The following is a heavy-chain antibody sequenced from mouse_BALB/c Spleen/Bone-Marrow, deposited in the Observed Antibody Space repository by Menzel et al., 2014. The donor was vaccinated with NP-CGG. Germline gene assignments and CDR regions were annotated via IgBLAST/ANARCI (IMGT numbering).Heavy chain of an antibody. J-gene: IGHJ2*01. D-gene: IGHD1-1*01. Sequence: VQLQQPGAELVKPGASVKLSCTASGFNIKDTYMHRVKQRPEQGLEWIGRIDPANGNTKYDPKFQGKATITADTSSNTAYLQLSSLTSEDTAVYYCASYYYGHYFDYWGQGTTLTVSS. CDR2: IDPANGNT. CDR3: ASYYYGHYFDY. V-gene: IGHV14-3*02. CDR1: GFNIKDTY.